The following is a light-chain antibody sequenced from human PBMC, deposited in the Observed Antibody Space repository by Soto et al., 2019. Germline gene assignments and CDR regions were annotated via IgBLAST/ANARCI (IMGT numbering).Light chain of an antibody. CDR1: QSVSSN. J-gene: IGKJ1*01. CDR3: QQYNNSPPWT. CDR2: AAT. Sequence: EIVLTQSPATLCLSPGERATLSCRTSQSVSSNFAWYRQKPGQPPRLLIYAATTRATGVPTRFSGSGSGTEFTLTLRSLQSEYFAVYYCQQYNNSPPWTRGLGAQVDI. V-gene: IGKV3-15*01.